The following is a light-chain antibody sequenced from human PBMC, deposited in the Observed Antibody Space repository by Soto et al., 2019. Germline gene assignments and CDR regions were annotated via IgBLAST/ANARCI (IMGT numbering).Light chain of an antibody. CDR1: QSVAGNY. CDR2: GAS. V-gene: IGKV3-20*01. Sequence: EIVLTQSPGTLSLSPGERATLSCRASQSVAGNYLAWYQQKPGQAPRLLIYGASTRAAGVPDRFSGSGSGTDFTLTITRLEADDFAVYYCQQYCRSPLLYTFGQGTKLEVK. CDR3: QQYCRSPLLYT. J-gene: IGKJ2*01.